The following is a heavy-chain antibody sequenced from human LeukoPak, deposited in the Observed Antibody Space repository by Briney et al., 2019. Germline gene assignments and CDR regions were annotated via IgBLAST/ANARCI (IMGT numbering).Heavy chain of an antibody. Sequence: GGSLRLSCAASGFTFSSYSMNWVRQAPGKGLEWVSSISSSSSYIYYADSVKGRFTTSRDNAKNSLYLQMNSLRAEDTAVYYCTRDVNGGNFDYWGQGTLVTVSS. D-gene: IGHD4-23*01. CDR1: GFTFSSYS. V-gene: IGHV3-21*01. J-gene: IGHJ4*02. CDR3: TRDVNGGNFDY. CDR2: ISSSSSYI.